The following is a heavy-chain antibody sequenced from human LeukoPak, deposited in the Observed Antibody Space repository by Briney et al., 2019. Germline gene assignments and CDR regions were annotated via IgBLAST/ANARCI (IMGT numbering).Heavy chain of an antibody. J-gene: IGHJ5*02. V-gene: IGHV4-61*02. D-gene: IGHD6-19*01. CDR2: IYTSGST. CDR3: ARDQSSSGWNNWFGP. Sequence: NSSETLSLTCTVSGGSISSGSYYWSWIRQPAGKGLEWIGRIYTSGSTNYNPSLKSRVTISVDTSKNQFSLKLSSVTAADTAVYYCARDQSSSGWNNWFGPWGQGTLVTVSS. CDR1: GGSISSGSYY.